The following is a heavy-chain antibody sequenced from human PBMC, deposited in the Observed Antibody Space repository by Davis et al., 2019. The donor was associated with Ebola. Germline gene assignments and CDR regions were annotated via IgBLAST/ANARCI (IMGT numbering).Heavy chain of an antibody. Sequence: GESLKISCAASGFTFSSYAMSWVRQAPGKGLEWVSGITGSGSSTYYADSVKGRFTISRDNSKSTLYLQMNSLRAEDTAVYYCAKILGSWRVGGVHHFDYWGQGTPVTVSS. V-gene: IGHV3-23*01. CDR3: AKILGSWRVGGVHHFDY. D-gene: IGHD6-19*01. J-gene: IGHJ4*02. CDR1: GFTFSSYA. CDR2: ITGSGSST.